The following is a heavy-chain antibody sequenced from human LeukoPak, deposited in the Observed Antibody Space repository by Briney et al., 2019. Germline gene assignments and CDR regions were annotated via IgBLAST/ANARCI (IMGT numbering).Heavy chain of an antibody. D-gene: IGHD2-2*01. CDR3: ATYQLPGPFPSRGPFDY. Sequence: ASVKVSCKASGYTFTTYAMNWVRQAPGQGLEWMGGFDPEDGETIYAQKFQGRVTMTEDTSTDTAYMELSSLRSEDTAVYYCATYQLPGPFPSRGPFDYWGQGTLVTVSS. V-gene: IGHV1-24*01. CDR1: GYTFTTYA. CDR2: FDPEDGET. J-gene: IGHJ4*02.